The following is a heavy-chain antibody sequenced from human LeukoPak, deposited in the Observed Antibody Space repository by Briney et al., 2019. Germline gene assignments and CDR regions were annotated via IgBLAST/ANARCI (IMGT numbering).Heavy chain of an antibody. CDR2: IKQDGSER. CDR3: TRVLIVVVINGMDV. CDR1: GFTFSGFS. J-gene: IGHJ6*02. V-gene: IGHV3-7*03. D-gene: IGHD3-22*01. Sequence: GGSLRLSCAASGFTFSGFSMSWVRQSPTKGLEWVANIKQDGSERYYVDSVKGRFTISRDNAKNSLSLQMNNLRVEDTAVYYCTRVLIVVVINGMDVWGQGTTVTVSS.